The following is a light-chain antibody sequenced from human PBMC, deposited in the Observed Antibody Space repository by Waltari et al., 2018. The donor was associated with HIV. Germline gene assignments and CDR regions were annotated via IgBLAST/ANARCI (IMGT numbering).Light chain of an antibody. CDR1: QSVRSN. Sequence: EVVMTQSPATLSVSPGERATLSCRASQSVRSNLAWYQQKPGQAPRLLMYDASTRVAGIPARFSGSGSGTEFTLTISSLQSEDFAVYYCQQYNNWLTFGGGTKVEIK. CDR2: DAS. V-gene: IGKV3-15*01. CDR3: QQYNNWLT. J-gene: IGKJ4*01.